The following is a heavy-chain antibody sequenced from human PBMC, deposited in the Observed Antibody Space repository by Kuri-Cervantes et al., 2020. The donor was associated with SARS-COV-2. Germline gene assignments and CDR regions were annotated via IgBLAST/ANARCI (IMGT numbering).Heavy chain of an antibody. CDR3: ARGVGAAVAGTLITIYYYYGMDV. D-gene: IGHD6-19*01. V-gene: IGHV4-34*01. Sequence: SETLSLTCAAYGCSFSGYYWSWIRQPPGKGLEWIGEINHSGSTNYNPSLKSRVTILVDTSKNQFSLKLSSVTAADTAVYYCARGVGAAVAGTLITIYYYYGMDVWGQGTTVTVSS. CDR1: GCSFSGYY. J-gene: IGHJ6*02. CDR2: INHSGST.